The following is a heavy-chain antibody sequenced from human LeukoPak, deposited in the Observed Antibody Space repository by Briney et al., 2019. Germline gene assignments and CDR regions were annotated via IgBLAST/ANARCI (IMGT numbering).Heavy chain of an antibody. CDR3: ARDSIAAYNWFDP. CDR2: IKQDGSEK. D-gene: IGHD6-6*01. Sequence: PGGSLRLSCAASGFTFSSYWMSWVRQAPGKGLEWVANIKQDGSEKYYVDSVKGRFTISRDNAKNSLYLQMNSLRAEDTAVYYCARDSIAAYNWFDPWGQGTLVTVSS. J-gene: IGHJ5*02. V-gene: IGHV3-7*01. CDR1: GFTFSSYW.